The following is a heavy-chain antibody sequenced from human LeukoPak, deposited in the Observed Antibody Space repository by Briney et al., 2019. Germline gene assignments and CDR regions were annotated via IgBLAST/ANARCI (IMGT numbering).Heavy chain of an antibody. CDR3: AKSSLSSSSYFDY. CDR1: GFTFSSYA. CDR2: ISGSGGST. Sequence: GGSLRRSCAASGFTFSSYAMSWVRQAPGKGLEWVSAISGSGGSTYYADSVKGRFTISRDNSKNTLYLQMNSLRAEDTAVYYCAKSSLSSSSYFDYWSQGTLVTVSS. J-gene: IGHJ4*02. V-gene: IGHV3-23*01. D-gene: IGHD6-6*01.